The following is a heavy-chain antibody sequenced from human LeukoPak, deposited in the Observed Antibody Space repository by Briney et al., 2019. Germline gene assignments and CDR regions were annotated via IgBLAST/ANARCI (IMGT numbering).Heavy chain of an antibody. CDR3: ARGYSSSWYYFDY. V-gene: IGHV4-39*07. J-gene: IGHJ4*02. D-gene: IGHD6-13*01. CDR2: LYYSGSS. Sequence: PSETLSLTCTVSGDSISTTNSYRGWIRQPPGKGLEWIGSLYYSGSSYYNPSLKSRVTISVDTSKNQFSLKLSSVTAADTAVYYCARGYSSSWYYFDYWGQGTLVTVSS. CDR1: GDSISTTNSY.